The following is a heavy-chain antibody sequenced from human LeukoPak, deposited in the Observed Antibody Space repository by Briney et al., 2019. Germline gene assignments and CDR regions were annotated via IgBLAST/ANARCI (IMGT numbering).Heavy chain of an antibody. CDR3: ARERTAFYMDV. D-gene: IGHD5-18*01. Sequence: GGSLRLSCAASGFTFSSYSMNWDRQAPGTGLEWVSSITSNTNYIYYADSVKGRFTISRDNAKNTLYLQMNSLRAEDTAVYYCARERTAFYMDVWGKGTTVTVSS. J-gene: IGHJ6*03. CDR2: ITSNTNYI. V-gene: IGHV3-21*01. CDR1: GFTFSSYS.